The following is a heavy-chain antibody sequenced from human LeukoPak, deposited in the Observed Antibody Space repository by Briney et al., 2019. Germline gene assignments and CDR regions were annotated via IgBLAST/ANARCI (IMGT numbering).Heavy chain of an antibody. CDR2: VSGSGDST. D-gene: IGHD2-2*01. J-gene: IGHJ4*02. V-gene: IGHV3-23*01. Sequence: GGSLRLSCAASGFTFSSYWMNWVRQAPGKGLEWVSLVSGSGDSTYYADSVKGRFAISRDNSKNTLYLQMNSLRAEDTAIYYCAKDCNSISCYQEDHWGQGTLATVSS. CDR1: GFTFSSYW. CDR3: AKDCNSISCYQEDH.